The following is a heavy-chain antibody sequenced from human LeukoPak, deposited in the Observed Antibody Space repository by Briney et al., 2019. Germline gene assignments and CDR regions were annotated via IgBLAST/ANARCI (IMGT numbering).Heavy chain of an antibody. CDR1: GDSISRSSY. J-gene: IGHJ5*02. Sequence: SETLSLTCTVSGDSISRSSYWGWIRQSPGKGLEWIGTIYHSGSTYYNPSLKSRVTMSADTSTNQLSLRLRSVTAADTAVYYCACTLGYCSVTSCHAPFYPWGQGILVTVSS. CDR3: ACTLGYCSVTSCHAPFYP. V-gene: IGHV4-39*01. D-gene: IGHD2-2*03. CDR2: IYHSGST.